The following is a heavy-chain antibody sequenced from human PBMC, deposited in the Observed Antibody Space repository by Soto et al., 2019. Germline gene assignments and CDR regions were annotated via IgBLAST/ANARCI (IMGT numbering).Heavy chain of an antibody. V-gene: IGHV4-59*01. CDR1: GGSISTYY. J-gene: IGHJ4*02. CDR3: ARTVSAAEYYFDY. Sequence: PSETLSLTCTVSGGSISTYYWSWIRQPPGKGLEWIGYIFYSGSTNYSPSLKSRVTISVDTSKNQFSLKLSSVTAADTAVYYCARTVSAAEYYFDYWGQGTLVTVSS. CDR2: IFYSGST.